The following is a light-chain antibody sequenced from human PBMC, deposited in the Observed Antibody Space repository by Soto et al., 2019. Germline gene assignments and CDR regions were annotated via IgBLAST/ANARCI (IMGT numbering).Light chain of an antibody. V-gene: IGLV2-23*03. Sequence: QSVLTQPASVSGSPGQSITISCTGTSSDVGNYNLVSWYQQFPGKAPKLIIYEGSRRPSGVSNRFSGSKSGNTASLTISGLQAEDEADYYCCSYAGSFTFYVFGVGTKLTVL. CDR2: EGS. CDR3: CSYAGSFTFYV. J-gene: IGLJ2*01. CDR1: SSDVGNYNL.